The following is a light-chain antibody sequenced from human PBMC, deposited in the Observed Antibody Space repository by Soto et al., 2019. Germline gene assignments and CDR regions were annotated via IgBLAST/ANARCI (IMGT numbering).Light chain of an antibody. CDR2: EVS. Sequence: QSALTQPPSATGSPGQSVTISCTGTSRDVGAYNYLSWYQQHPGKAPKLMIYEVSKRPSGVPDRFSGSKSGNTASLTVSGRQAEDEADYYCSSYAGSNNYVFGTGTKLTVL. CDR1: SRDVGAYNY. CDR3: SSYAGSNNYV. V-gene: IGLV2-8*01. J-gene: IGLJ1*01.